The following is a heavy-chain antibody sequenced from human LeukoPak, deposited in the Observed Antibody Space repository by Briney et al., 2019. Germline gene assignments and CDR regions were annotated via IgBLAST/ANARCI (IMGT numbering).Heavy chain of an antibody. CDR2: ISAYNGNT. Sequence: ASVKVSCKASGYTFTSYGISWVRQAPGQGLEWMGWISAYNGNTNYAQKLQGRVTMTTDTSTSTAYMELRSLRSDDTAVYYCAREGVYSGYKYYYGMDVWGQGTTVTVSS. V-gene: IGHV1-18*01. CDR3: AREGVYSGYKYYYGMDV. J-gene: IGHJ6*02. CDR1: GYTFTSYG. D-gene: IGHD5-12*01.